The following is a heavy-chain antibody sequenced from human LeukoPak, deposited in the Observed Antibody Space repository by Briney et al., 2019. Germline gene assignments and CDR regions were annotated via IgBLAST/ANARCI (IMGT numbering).Heavy chain of an antibody. CDR3: ARKDPGYCSGGSCYGDYFDY. Sequence: SETLSLTCTVSGGSISSSSYYWGWIRQPPGKGLEWIGSIHYSGSTYYNPSLKSRVTISVDTSKNQFSLKLSSVTAADTAVYYCARKDPGYCSGGSCYGDYFDYWGQGTLVTVSS. V-gene: IGHV4-39*07. D-gene: IGHD2-15*01. CDR1: GGSISSSSYY. J-gene: IGHJ4*02. CDR2: IHYSGST.